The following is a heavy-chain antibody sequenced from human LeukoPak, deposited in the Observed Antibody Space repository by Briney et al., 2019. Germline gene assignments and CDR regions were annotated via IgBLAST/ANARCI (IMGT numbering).Heavy chain of an antibody. D-gene: IGHD1-26*01. CDR1: GGSISSYY. CDR2: IYYSGST. CDR3: AREGARWEPSFSAFDI. J-gene: IGHJ3*02. Sequence: PSETLSLTCTVSGGSISSYYWSWIRQPPGRGLEWIGYIYYSGSTSYNPSLKSRVTISVDTSKNQFSLKLSSVTAADTAVYYCAREGARWEPSFSAFDIWGQGTMVTVSS. V-gene: IGHV4-59*01.